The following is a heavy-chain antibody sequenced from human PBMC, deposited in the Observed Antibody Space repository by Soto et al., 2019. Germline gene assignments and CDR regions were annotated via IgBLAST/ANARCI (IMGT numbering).Heavy chain of an antibody. J-gene: IGHJ5*02. CDR2: MNPNSGNT. CDR1: GYTFTSYD. Sequence: GASVKVSCKASGYTFTSYDINWVRQATGQGLEWMGWMNPNSGNTGYAQKFQGRVTMTRNTSISTAYMELSSLRSEDTAVYYCARGLTIFGVDAYNRFDPWGQGTLVTVSS. CDR3: ARGLTIFGVDAYNRFDP. D-gene: IGHD3-3*01. V-gene: IGHV1-8*01.